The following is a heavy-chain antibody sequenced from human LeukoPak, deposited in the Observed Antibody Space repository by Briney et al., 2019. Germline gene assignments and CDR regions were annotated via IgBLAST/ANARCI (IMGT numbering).Heavy chain of an antibody. CDR3: AKDPGSGSYRGEYYFDY. Sequence: GGSLRLSCAASGFTFSSYGMHWVRQAPGKGLEWVAFIRYDGSNKYYADSVKGRFTISRDNSKNTLYLQMNSLRAEDTTVYYCAKDPGSGSYRGEYYFDYWGQGTLVTVSS. D-gene: IGHD1-26*01. CDR2: IRYDGSNK. J-gene: IGHJ4*02. V-gene: IGHV3-30*02. CDR1: GFTFSSYG.